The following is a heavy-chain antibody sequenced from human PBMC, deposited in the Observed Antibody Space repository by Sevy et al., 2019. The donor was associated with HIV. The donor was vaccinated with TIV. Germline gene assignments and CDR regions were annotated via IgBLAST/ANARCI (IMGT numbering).Heavy chain of an antibody. D-gene: IGHD3-22*01. V-gene: IGHV1-24*01. J-gene: IGHJ4*02. CDR2: FDPEDGKR. CDR1: GHTLSQFA. Sequence: ASVKVSCKASGHTLSQFAMHWVRLAPGKGLEWMGTFDPEDGKRLHAQKFQGRVTMTEDTSTDTAYMEVNNLRSEDTAVYYCATTKDHYDSSGYPFDYWGQGTLVTVSS. CDR3: ATTKDHYDSSGYPFDY.